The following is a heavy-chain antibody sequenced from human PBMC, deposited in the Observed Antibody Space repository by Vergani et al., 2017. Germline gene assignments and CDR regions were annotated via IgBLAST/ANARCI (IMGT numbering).Heavy chain of an antibody. D-gene: IGHD3-16*01. CDR3: AAIGDRRWGYYFDY. Sequence: QVQLQESGPGLVKPPGTLSLPRAVSGDSLSSNNCWTWVRQPPGKGREWIGEICHTEDTKYSPSIKSRVTVSVDESRNLFSLRLNSVTAADTAVYYCAAIGDRRWGYYFDYWGQGILVTVSS. J-gene: IGHJ4*02. CDR1: GDSLSSNNC. V-gene: IGHV4-4*03. CDR2: ICHTEDT.